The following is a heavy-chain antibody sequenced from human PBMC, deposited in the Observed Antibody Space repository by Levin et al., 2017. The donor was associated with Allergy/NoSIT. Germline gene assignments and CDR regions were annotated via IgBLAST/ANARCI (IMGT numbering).Heavy chain of an antibody. D-gene: IGHD2-21*02. V-gene: IGHV3-23*01. CDR3: AKGGDSTGDY. J-gene: IGHJ4*02. Sequence: GESLKISCAASGFTFSSYAMSWVRQAPGKGLEWVSAISGSGGSTYYADSVKGRFTISRDNSKNTLYLQMNSLRAEDTAVYYCAKGGDSTGDYWGQGTLVTVSS. CDR1: GFTFSSYA. CDR2: ISGSGGST.